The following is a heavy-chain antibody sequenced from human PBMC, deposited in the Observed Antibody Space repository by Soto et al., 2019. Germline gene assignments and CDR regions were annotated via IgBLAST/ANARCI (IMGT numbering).Heavy chain of an antibody. CDR2: ISAYNGNT. CDR1: GYTFTSYG. D-gene: IGHD5-12*01. CDR3: ARLQSGYDFAY. V-gene: IGHV1-18*01. Sequence: QVQLVQSGAEVKKPGASVKVSCKASGYTFTSYGINWVRQAPGQGLEWMGWISAYNGNTHYAQKLQGRVTMTTDTSTSTASMELRSLRSDDTAVYYWARLQSGYDFAYWGQGTLVTVST. J-gene: IGHJ4*02.